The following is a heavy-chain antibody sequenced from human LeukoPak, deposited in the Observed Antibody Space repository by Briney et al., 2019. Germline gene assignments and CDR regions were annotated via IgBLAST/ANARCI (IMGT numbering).Heavy chain of an antibody. Sequence: GASVKVSCKVSGYTLTELSMHWVRQAPGKGLEWMGGFDPEDGETIYAQKFQGRVTMTEDTSTDTAYMELSSLRSEDTAVYFCAPDVRRGMYSGSYGDLDNWGQGTLVTVSS. V-gene: IGHV1-24*01. J-gene: IGHJ4*02. CDR1: GYTLTELS. CDR3: APDVRRGMYSGSYGDLDN. D-gene: IGHD1-26*01. CDR2: FDPEDGET.